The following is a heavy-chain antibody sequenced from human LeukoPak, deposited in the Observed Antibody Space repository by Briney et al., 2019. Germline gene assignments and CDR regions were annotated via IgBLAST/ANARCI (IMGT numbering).Heavy chain of an antibody. D-gene: IGHD4-11*01. J-gene: IGHJ4*02. CDR1: GGSISSYY. V-gene: IGHV4-39*01. CDR2: IYYFGST. Sequence: SETLSLTCTVSGGSISSYYWGWIRQPPGKGLEWIGSIYYFGSTYYNPSLKSRVTISVDTSKNQFSLKLSSVTAADTAVHYCARHVRGTLQNFDYWGQGTLVTVSS. CDR3: ARHVRGTLQNFDY.